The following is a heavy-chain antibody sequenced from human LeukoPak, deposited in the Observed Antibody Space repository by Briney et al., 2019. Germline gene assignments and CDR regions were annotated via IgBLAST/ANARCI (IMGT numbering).Heavy chain of an antibody. Sequence: ASVKVSCKASGYTFTSYGISWVRQAPGQGLEWMGWISAYNGNTNYAQKLQGRVTMTTDTSTSTAYMELRSLRSDDTAVYYCARISAGGYSTSYGTDVWGQGTTVTVSS. CDR3: ARISAGGYSTSYGTDV. J-gene: IGHJ6*02. CDR2: ISAYNGNT. D-gene: IGHD5-18*01. V-gene: IGHV1-18*01. CDR1: GYTFTSYG.